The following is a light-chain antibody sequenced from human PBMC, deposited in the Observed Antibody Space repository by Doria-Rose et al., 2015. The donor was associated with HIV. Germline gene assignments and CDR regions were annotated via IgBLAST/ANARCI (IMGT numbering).Light chain of an antibody. V-gene: IGKV3-15*01. CDR2: RAS. J-gene: IGKJ2*01. CDR1: QGIGSD. Sequence: TQSPATLSVSPGERATLSCRASQGIGSDLAWYQQKPGQAPRLLIHRASIRATGIPPRFTGGGSGTEFTLTISSLQSEDFAVYFCRQYSQWPPYTFGQGTKLEVK. CDR3: RQYSQWPPYT.